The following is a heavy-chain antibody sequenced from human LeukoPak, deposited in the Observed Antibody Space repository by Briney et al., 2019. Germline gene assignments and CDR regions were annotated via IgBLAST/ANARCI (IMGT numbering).Heavy chain of an antibody. CDR3: AKGSTSIAARPGFDY. D-gene: IGHD6-6*01. J-gene: IGHJ4*02. CDR2: ISYDGSNK. Sequence: GGSLRLSCAASGFTFSSYGMHWVRQAPGKGLEWVAVISYDGSNKYYADSVKGRFTISRDNSKNTLYLQMNSLRAEDTAVYYCAKGSTSIAARPGFDYWGQGTLVTVSS. CDR1: GFTFSSYG. V-gene: IGHV3-30*18.